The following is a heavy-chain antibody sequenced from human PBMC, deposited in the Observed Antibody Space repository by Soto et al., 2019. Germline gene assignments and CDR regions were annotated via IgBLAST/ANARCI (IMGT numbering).Heavy chain of an antibody. CDR1: GFTFSDYY. CDR3: ARGRRDSVWYYDY. V-gene: IGHV3-11*01. J-gene: IGHJ4*02. CDR2: ISNSGSII. D-gene: IGHD6-19*01. Sequence: QVQLVASGGGLVKPGGSLRLSCAASGFTFSDYYMSWIRQAPGKGLKWVSYISNSGSIIYYADSVKGRFTISRDNAKNSLDRQINSLRAEDTAVYYGARGRRDSVWYYDYWGQGTLVTVSS.